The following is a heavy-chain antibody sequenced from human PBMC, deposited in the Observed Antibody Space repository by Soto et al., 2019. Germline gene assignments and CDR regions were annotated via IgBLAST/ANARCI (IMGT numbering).Heavy chain of an antibody. Sequence: QVQLVQSGAELKKPGASVKVSCKDSGYTFSNYDMNWVRQATGQGPEWIGWVNPNNGDTGYAQKCQGRVTLTTDISTTTAYMGLTSLRSEDTAIYYCAKVSRKGSAIDFDYWGQGTRITVSS. CDR2: VNPNNGDT. CDR3: AKVSRKGSAIDFDY. J-gene: IGHJ4*02. CDR1: GYTFSNYD. V-gene: IGHV1-8*01. D-gene: IGHD3-22*01.